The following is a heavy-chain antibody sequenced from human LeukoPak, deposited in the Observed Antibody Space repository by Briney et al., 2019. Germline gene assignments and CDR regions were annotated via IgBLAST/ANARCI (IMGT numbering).Heavy chain of an antibody. CDR1: GYTFTSYY. CDR2: INPSGGST. D-gene: IGHD3-16*02. V-gene: IGHV1-46*01. CDR3: ARAGYYDYVWGSYRYGYYFDY. J-gene: IGHJ4*02. Sequence: ASVKVSCKASGYTFTSYYMHWVRQAPGQGLEWMGIINPSGGSTSYAQKFQGRVTMTRDMSTSTVYMELCSLRSEDTAVYYCARAGYYDYVWGSYRYGYYFDYWGQGTLVTVSS.